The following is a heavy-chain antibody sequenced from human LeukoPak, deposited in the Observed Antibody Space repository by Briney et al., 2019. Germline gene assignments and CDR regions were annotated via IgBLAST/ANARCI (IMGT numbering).Heavy chain of an antibody. J-gene: IGHJ5*02. D-gene: IGHD3-22*01. Sequence: ASVKVSCKASGYTFTNYGISWVRQAPGQGLEWMGWISAYNGNTNYAQKVQDRVTTTTDTSTSTAYMELRSLRSDDTAVYYCARLNNVGYYDSSGYYTWGQGTLVTVSS. CDR2: ISAYNGNT. CDR1: GYTFTNYG. CDR3: ARLNNVGYYDSSGYYT. V-gene: IGHV1-18*01.